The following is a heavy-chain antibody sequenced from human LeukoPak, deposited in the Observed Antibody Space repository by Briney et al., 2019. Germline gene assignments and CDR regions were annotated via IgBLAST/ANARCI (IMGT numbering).Heavy chain of an antibody. J-gene: IGHJ4*02. V-gene: IGHV1-46*01. CDR3: ARVAARILYYFDY. CDR2: ITPGDGST. CDR1: EYTFTYNW. D-gene: IGHD6-6*01. Sequence: ASVKDSCKTSEYTFTYNWIHWMRQAPGQGLEWMGVITPGDGSTSYAQKFQDRVSMTRDTTTRTFYMELHSLRSEDTAVYYCARVAARILYYFDYWGQGTLVSVSS.